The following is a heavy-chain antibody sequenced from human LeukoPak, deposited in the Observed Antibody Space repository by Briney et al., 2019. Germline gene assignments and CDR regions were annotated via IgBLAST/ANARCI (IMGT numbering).Heavy chain of an antibody. J-gene: IGHJ4*02. CDR1: GFTFSSYA. Sequence: PGGSLRLSCAASGFTFSSYAMHWVRQAPGKGLEWVAVISYDGSNKYYADSVKGRLTISRDNSKNTLYLQMNSLRAEDTAVYYCARETHYYGSGSDYWGQGTLVTVSS. CDR3: ARETHYYGSGSDY. D-gene: IGHD3-10*01. CDR2: ISYDGSNK. V-gene: IGHV3-30*04.